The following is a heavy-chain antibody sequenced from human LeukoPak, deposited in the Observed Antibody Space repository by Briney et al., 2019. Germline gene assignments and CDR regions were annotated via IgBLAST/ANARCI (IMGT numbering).Heavy chain of an antibody. CDR2: ISYDGSNK. J-gene: IGHJ4*02. CDR3: ARDHSEYQLLNYFDY. D-gene: IGHD2-2*01. Sequence: GGSLRLSCAASGFTFSSYAMHWVRQAPGKGLEWVAVISYDGSNKYYADSVKGRFTISRDNSKNTLYLQVNSLRAEDTAVYYCARDHSEYQLLNYFDYWGQGTLVTVSS. CDR1: GFTFSSYA. V-gene: IGHV3-30-3*01.